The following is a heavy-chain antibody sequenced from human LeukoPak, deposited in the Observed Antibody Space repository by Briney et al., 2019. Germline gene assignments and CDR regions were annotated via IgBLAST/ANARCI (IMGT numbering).Heavy chain of an antibody. J-gene: IGHJ4*02. Sequence: GGSLRLSCAASGFTFSNYAISWVRQAPGKGLEWVSAISDSGRNTYYADSVKGRFTISRDNSKNTLFLQMNSLRAEDTAVYYCAKEGIVVVTPFVDSRGQGALVTVSS. CDR3: AKEGIVVVTPFVDS. CDR1: GFTFSNYA. CDR2: ISDSGRNT. V-gene: IGHV3-23*01. D-gene: IGHD3-22*01.